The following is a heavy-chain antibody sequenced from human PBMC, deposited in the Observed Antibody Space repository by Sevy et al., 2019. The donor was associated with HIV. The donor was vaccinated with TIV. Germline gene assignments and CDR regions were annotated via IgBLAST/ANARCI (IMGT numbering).Heavy chain of an antibody. CDR2: IKSKTDGGTA. J-gene: IGHJ4*02. CDR1: GFTFTNAW. CDR3: TTYCSGGSCYSGIFDY. V-gene: IGHV3-15*01. Sequence: GGSLRLSCAASGFTFTNAWMSWVRQAPGKGLEWVGRIKSKTDGGTADYDAPVKGRFTISRDDSKNTLYLQMNSLKTEDTAVYYCTTYCSGGSCYSGIFDYWGQGTLVTVSS. D-gene: IGHD2-15*01.